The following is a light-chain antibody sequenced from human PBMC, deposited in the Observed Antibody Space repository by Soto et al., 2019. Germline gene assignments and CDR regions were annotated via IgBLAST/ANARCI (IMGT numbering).Light chain of an antibody. J-gene: IGKJ3*01. CDR1: QDISTW. CDR3: QQGYGFAFT. V-gene: IGKV1-12*01. Sequence: DIQMTQSPSSVSASVGDRVTISCRASQDISTWLAWYQQKPGKAPKLLIYAASSLQSGVPSRFSGSGSGTDFTLTISSLQPEDFATYLCQQGYGFAFTFGPGTKVDIK. CDR2: AAS.